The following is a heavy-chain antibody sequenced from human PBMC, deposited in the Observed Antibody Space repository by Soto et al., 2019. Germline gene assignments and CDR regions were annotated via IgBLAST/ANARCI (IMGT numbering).Heavy chain of an antibody. V-gene: IGHV4-39*01. CDR2: IYFTGSA. CDR3: ARRYYGPGSYYFDS. D-gene: IGHD3-10*01. Sequence: HLQESGPGLVKPSETLSLTCNVSGDSINSRTYYWGWIRQPPGKGLEWIGSIYFTGSAYHGPSLKTRVNMSVATSQIQVYLKLTSVTAADTAVYYCARRYYGPGSYYFDSWGQGTLVTVSS. J-gene: IGHJ4*02. CDR1: GDSINSRTYY.